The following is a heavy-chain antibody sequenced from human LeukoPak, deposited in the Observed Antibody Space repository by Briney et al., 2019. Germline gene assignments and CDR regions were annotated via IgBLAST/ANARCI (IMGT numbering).Heavy chain of an antibody. D-gene: IGHD2-2*01. V-gene: IGHV6-1*01. J-gene: IGHJ5*02. Sequence: SQTLSLTCAITGDSVSSNSVTWNWIRQSPSRGLEWLGRTYYRSTWYNDYAVSMRGRITVNPDTSKNQFSLHLNSVTPEDTAVYYCARRLTQYDCFDPWGQGILVTVSS. CDR1: GDSVSSNSVT. CDR2: TYYRSTWYN. CDR3: ARRLTQYDCFDP.